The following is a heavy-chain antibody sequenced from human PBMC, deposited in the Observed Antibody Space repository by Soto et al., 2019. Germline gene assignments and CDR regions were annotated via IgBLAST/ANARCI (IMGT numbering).Heavy chain of an antibody. CDR2: IYWDDDK. V-gene: IGHV2-5*02. CDR1: GFSLSTSGVG. D-gene: IGHD6-13*01. Sequence: QITLKESGPTLVKPTQTLTLTCTFSGFSLSTSGVGVGWIRQPPGKALEWLALIYWDDDKRYSPSLKSRLIITKDTSKNQVVLTMTNMDPVDTATYYCARPGYSSSWYTVENAFDIWGQGTMVTVSS. J-gene: IGHJ3*02. CDR3: ARPGYSSSWYTVENAFDI.